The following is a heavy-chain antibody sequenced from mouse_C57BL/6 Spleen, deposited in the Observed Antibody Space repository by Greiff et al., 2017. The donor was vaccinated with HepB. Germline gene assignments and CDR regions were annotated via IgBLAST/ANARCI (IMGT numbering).Heavy chain of an antibody. V-gene: IGHV1-61*01. J-gene: IGHJ3*01. D-gene: IGHD2-1*01. CDR2: IYPSDSET. Sequence: VQLQQPGAELVRPGSSVKLSCKASGYTFTSYWMDWVKQRPGQGLEWIGNIYPSDSETHYNQKFKDKATLTVDKSSRTAYMQLSSLTSEDSAVYYCARPKAYMVGAYWGQGTLVTVSA. CDR1: GYTFTSYW. CDR3: ARPKAYMVGAY.